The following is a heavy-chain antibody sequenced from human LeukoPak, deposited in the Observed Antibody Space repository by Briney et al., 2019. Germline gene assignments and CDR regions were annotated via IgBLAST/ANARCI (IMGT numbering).Heavy chain of an antibody. V-gene: IGHV3-21*01. Sequence: PGGSLRLSCAASGFNFSTYSMNWVRQAPGKGLEWVSSISSSSSYIYYADSVKGRFTISRDNAKNSLYLQMNSLRAEDTAVYYCARGTAHYFDYWGQGTLVTVSS. J-gene: IGHJ4*02. CDR1: GFNFSTYS. CDR2: ISSSSSYI. CDR3: ARGTAHYFDY. D-gene: IGHD2-21*02.